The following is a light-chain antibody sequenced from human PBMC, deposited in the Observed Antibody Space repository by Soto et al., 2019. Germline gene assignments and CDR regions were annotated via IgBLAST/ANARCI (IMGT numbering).Light chain of an antibody. V-gene: IGLV2-14*01. Sequence: QSALTQPASVSGSLGQSITISCTGTSSDVGAYNYVSWYQQHPYKAPKLLIFEVTNRPSGVSGRFSGSKSGITASLSISGLQPEDEADYYCTSYSSSSPVLFGGGTKLTVL. CDR3: TSYSSSSPVL. CDR1: SSDVGAYNY. J-gene: IGLJ2*01. CDR2: EVT.